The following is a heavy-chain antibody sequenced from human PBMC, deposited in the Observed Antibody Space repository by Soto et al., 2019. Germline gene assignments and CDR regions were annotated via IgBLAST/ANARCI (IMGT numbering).Heavy chain of an antibody. CDR1: GFTFSSYA. D-gene: IGHD2-2*01. J-gene: IGHJ5*02. V-gene: IGHV3-23*01. CDR2: ISGSGGST. CDR3: AKDRDRYQLPPRWFDP. Sequence: GGSLRLSCAASGFTFSSYAMSWVRQAPGKGLEWVSAISGSGGSTYYADSVKGRFTISRDNSKNTLYLQMNSLRAEDTAVYYCAKDRDRYQLPPRWFDPWGQGTLVTVSS.